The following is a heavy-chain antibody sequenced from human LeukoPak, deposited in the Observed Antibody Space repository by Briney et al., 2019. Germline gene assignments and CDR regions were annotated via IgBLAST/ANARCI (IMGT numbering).Heavy chain of an antibody. J-gene: IGHJ4*02. CDR2: ISSSGSTI. Sequence: GGSLRLSCAASGFTFSIYWMSWVRQAPGKGLEWVSYISSSGSTIYYADSVKGRFTISRDNAKNSLYLQMNSLRAEDTAVYYCARDRGLILNDYVWGSYRSLWGQGTLVTVSS. D-gene: IGHD3-16*02. V-gene: IGHV3-11*01. CDR3: ARDRGLILNDYVWGSYRSL. CDR1: GFTFSIYW.